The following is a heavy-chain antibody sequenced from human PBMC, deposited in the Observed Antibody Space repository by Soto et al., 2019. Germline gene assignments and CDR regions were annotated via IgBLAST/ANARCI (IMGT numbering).Heavy chain of an antibody. D-gene: IGHD6-19*01. CDR1: CGSISSGDYY. J-gene: IGHJ5*02. V-gene: IGHV4-30-4*01. CDR3: ARTAENNWFDP. CDR2: IYYSGST. Sequence: PSETLSLTCTVSCGSISSGDYYWSWIRQPPGKGLEWIGYIYYSGSTYYNPSLKSRVTISVDTSKNQFSLKLSSVTAADTAVYYCARTAENNWFDPWGQGTLVTVSS.